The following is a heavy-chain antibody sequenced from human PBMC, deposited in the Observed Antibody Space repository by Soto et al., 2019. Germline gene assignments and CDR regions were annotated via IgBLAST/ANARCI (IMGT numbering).Heavy chain of an antibody. V-gene: IGHV3-23*01. CDR3: ARRGSGSYYAY. D-gene: IGHD1-26*01. J-gene: IGHJ4*02. CDR1: GFTFSSYA. Sequence: EVQLLESGGGLVQPGGSLRLSCAASGFTFSSYAMRWVRPAPVKGLEWVSAISGSGGSTYYADSVKGRFTISRDNSKNTLYLQMNSLRAEDTAVYYCARRGSGSYYAYWGQGTLVTVSS. CDR2: ISGSGGST.